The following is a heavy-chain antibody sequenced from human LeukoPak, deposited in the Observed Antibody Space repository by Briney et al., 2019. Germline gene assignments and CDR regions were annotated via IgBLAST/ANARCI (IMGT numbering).Heavy chain of an antibody. CDR3: ASAHYGVNRRYLEF. D-gene: IGHD4-23*01. J-gene: IGHJ4*02. Sequence: GGSLRLSCAASGFTFSNYWMHWVRQAPGKGLMWVSHINSDGSSIRYADSVKGRFTISRDNAKNTLFLQMNSLRAEDTAMYYCASAHYGVNRRYLEFWGQGTLVTVSS. CDR2: INSDGSSI. CDR1: GFTFSNYW. V-gene: IGHV3-74*01.